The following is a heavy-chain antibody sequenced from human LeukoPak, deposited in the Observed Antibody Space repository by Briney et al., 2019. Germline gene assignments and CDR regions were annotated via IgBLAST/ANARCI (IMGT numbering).Heavy chain of an antibody. Sequence: GGSLRLSCKTSGFTFSSYSMNWVRQAPGKGLEWVSSISSSTYIYYADSVKGRFTISRDSSKNTLFLQMNRLRPEDAAVYYCAKAPVTTCRGAYCYPFDYWGQGTLVTVSS. V-gene: IGHV3-21*04. CDR3: AKAPVTTCRGAYCYPFDY. J-gene: IGHJ4*02. D-gene: IGHD2-21*01. CDR2: ISSSTYI. CDR1: GFTFSSYS.